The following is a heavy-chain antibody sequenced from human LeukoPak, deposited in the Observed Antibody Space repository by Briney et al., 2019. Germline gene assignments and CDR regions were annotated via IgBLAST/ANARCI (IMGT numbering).Heavy chain of an antibody. Sequence: SETLSLTCTVSGGSISSYYWSWIRQPPGKGLEWIGYIYYSGSTNYNPSLKSRVTISVDTSKNQFSLKLSSVTAADTAVYYCARFTENYDFWSGTYRYYYMDVWGKGTTVTVSS. V-gene: IGHV4-59*01. CDR1: GGSISSYY. CDR3: ARFTENYDFWSGTYRYYYMDV. CDR2: IYYSGST. D-gene: IGHD3-3*01. J-gene: IGHJ6*03.